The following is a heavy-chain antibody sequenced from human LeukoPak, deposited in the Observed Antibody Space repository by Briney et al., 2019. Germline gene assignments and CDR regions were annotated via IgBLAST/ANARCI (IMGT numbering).Heavy chain of an antibody. CDR3: ARDSGFSGTQRGEH. CDR2: VTPSGDPT. Sequence: PGGSLRLSCAGSGFTFSTHGMNWVRQAPGKGLEWVSGVTPSGDPTYYADSVKGRFTISRDNSKNTLYLQMNSLRAEDTAVYYCARDSGFSGTQRGEHWGQGTLVTVSS. J-gene: IGHJ1*01. D-gene: IGHD3/OR15-3a*01. CDR1: GFTFSTHG. V-gene: IGHV3-23*01.